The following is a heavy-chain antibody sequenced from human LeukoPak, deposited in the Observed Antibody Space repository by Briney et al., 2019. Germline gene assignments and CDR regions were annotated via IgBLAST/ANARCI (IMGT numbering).Heavy chain of an antibody. CDR3: AKDNYTVTTFSSWFDP. J-gene: IGHJ5*02. CDR2: IRYDGSNK. Sequence: GGSLRLSCAASGFTFSRDWMTWVRQAPGKGLEWVAFIRYDGSNKYYADSVKGRFTISRDNSKNTLYLQMNSLRAEDTAVYYCAKDNYTVTTFSSWFDPWGQGTLVTVSS. CDR1: GFTFSRDW. D-gene: IGHD4-17*01. V-gene: IGHV3-30*02.